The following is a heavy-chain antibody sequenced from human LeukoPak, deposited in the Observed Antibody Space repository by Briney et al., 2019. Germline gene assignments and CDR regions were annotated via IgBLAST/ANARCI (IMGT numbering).Heavy chain of an antibody. J-gene: IGHJ4*02. D-gene: IGHD3-9*01. CDR3: ARDRDWAFDY. V-gene: IGHV3-48*02. CDR1: GFTFRLYS. Sequence: GGSLRLSCAASGFTFRLYSMNGVRQAPGKGLEWLSYIRSTDGAIAYADSVKGRFTISRDDAKNSLYLQMNSLRDEDTAVYYCARDRDWAFDYWGQGTLITVSS. CDR2: IRSTDGAI.